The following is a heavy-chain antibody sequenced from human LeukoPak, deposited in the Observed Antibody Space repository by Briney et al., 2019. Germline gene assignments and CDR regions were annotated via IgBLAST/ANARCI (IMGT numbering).Heavy chain of an antibody. V-gene: IGHV3-23*01. CDR3: AKDRLGTGEAADY. CDR1: GFTFSSYA. J-gene: IGHJ4*02. D-gene: IGHD1/OR15-1a*01. Sequence: GGSLRLSCAASGFTFSSYAMSWVRQAPGKGLEWVSAISGGGGSTYYADSVKGRFTISRDNSKNTLYLQMNSLRAEDTAVYYCAKDRLGTGEAADYWGQGTLVTVSS. CDR2: ISGGGGST.